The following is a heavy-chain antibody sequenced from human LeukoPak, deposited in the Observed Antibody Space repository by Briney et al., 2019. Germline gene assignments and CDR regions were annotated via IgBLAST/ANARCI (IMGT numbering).Heavy chain of an antibody. D-gene: IGHD6-19*01. CDR2: INHSGST. V-gene: IGHV4-34*01. Sequence: SETLSLTCAVYGGSFSGYYWSWIRQPPGKGLEWIGEINHSGSTNYNPSLKSRVTISIDTSKNQFSLKLSSVTAADTAVYYCARGRIAVYDYWGQGTLVTVSS. J-gene: IGHJ4*02. CDR3: ARGRIAVYDY. CDR1: GGSFSGYY.